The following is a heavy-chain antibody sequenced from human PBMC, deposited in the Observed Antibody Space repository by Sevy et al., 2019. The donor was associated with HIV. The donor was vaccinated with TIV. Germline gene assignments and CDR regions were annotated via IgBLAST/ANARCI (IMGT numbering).Heavy chain of an antibody. CDR2: ISSSSSTI. V-gene: IGHV3-48*02. D-gene: IGHD6-13*01. J-gene: IGHJ5*02. CDR1: GFTFSSYS. Sequence: GGSLRLSCAASGFTFSSYSMNWVRQAPGKGLEWVSYISSSSSTIYYADSVKGRFTISRDNAKNSLYLQMNSLRDEDTAVYYCARADSRDRPIENWFDPWGQGTLVTVSS. CDR3: ARADSRDRPIENWFDP.